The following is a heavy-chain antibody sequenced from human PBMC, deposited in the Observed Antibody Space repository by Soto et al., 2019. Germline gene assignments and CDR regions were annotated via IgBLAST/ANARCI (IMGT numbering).Heavy chain of an antibody. Sequence: LEWLALIYWDDDKRYSPSLKSRLTITKDTSKNQVVLTMTNMDPVDTATYYCAHDLKYSSSWYYFDYWGQGTLVTVSS. CDR2: IYWDDDK. CDR3: AHDLKYSSSWYYFDY. J-gene: IGHJ4*02. V-gene: IGHV2-5*02. D-gene: IGHD6-13*01.